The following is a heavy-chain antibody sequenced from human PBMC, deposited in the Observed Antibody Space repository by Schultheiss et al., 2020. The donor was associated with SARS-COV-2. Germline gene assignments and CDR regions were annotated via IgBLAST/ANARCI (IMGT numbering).Heavy chain of an antibody. J-gene: IGHJ5*02. CDR2: ISSSSSYT. V-gene: IGHV3-11*03. D-gene: IGHD5-12*01. CDR1: GFTFSDYY. Sequence: GGSLRLCCAASGFTFSDYYMSWIRQAPGKGLEWVSYISSSSSYTNYADSVKGRFTISRDNAKNSLYLQMNSLRAEDTAVYYCATGGVDFHFDPWGQGTLVTVSS. CDR3: ATGGVDFHFDP.